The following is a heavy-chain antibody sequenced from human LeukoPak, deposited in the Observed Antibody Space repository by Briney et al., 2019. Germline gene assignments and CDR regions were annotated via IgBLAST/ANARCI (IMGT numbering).Heavy chain of an antibody. V-gene: IGHV3-7*01. D-gene: IGHD3-10*01. J-gene: IGHJ5*02. CDR3: ARHEALGKGTMVRGCWFDP. CDR1: GFTFSNNW. Sequence: PGGSLRLSCAAAGFTFSNNWMTWVRQAPGKGLEWVASVKKDESEKYYVDSVKGRFTISRDNAKNSLYLQMNSLRVEDTAVYYCARHEALGKGTMVRGCWFDPWGQGTLVTVSS. CDR2: VKKDESEK.